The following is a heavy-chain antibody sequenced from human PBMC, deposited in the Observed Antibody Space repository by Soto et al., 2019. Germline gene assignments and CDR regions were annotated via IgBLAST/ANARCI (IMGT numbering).Heavy chain of an antibody. V-gene: IGHV1-46*01. CDR2: INPSGGST. CDR3: AGPSGCTGASCIYYFDY. D-gene: IGHD2-8*02. J-gene: IGHJ4*02. Sequence: ASVKVSCKASGYTFTSYYMHWVRQAPGQGLEWMGIINPSGGSTSYAQKFQGRVTMTRDTSTSTVYMELSSLRSEDTAVYYCAGPSGCTGASCIYYFDYWSQGTLVTVSS. CDR1: GYTFTSYY.